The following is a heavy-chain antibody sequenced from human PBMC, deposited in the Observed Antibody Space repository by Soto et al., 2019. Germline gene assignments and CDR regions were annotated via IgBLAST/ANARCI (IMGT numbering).Heavy chain of an antibody. CDR2: INHSGST. CDR3: ARRAVVVAAADYGMDV. Sequence: QVQLQQWGAGLLKPSVTLSLTSAVYGGSFSGYYWSWIRQPPGKGLEWIGEINHSGSTNYNPSLNSRVTISVDTSKNQYSLKLSSVTAAETAVYYCARRAVVVAAADYGMDVWGQGTTVTVSS. CDR1: GGSFSGYY. D-gene: IGHD2-15*01. J-gene: IGHJ6*02. V-gene: IGHV4-34*01.